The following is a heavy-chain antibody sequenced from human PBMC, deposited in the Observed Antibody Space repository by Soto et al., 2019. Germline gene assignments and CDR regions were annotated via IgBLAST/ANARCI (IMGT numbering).Heavy chain of an antibody. V-gene: IGHV4-4*02. CDR2: ILHIGST. Sequence: VQLQESGPGLVKPSGTLSLTCPVSGGSISTTNWWRWVRQSPGKGLDWIGEILHIGSTNYNPSLKSRVTISIDKSKNQFSLRLSSVNAADTAVYYCASGFDSDGLYNGGHPWGQGTLVSVSS. CDR3: ASGFDSDGLYNGGHP. D-gene: IGHD3-22*01. J-gene: IGHJ5*02. CDR1: GGSISTTNW.